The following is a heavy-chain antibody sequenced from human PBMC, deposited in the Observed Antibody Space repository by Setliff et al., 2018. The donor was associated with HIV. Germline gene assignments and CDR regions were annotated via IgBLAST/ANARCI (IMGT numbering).Heavy chain of an antibody. CDR3: AREHDYSNYRRLDS. V-gene: IGHV4-4*08. CDR2: IHHSGSS. J-gene: IGHJ4*02. D-gene: IGHD4-4*01. CDR1: GGSISSYY. Sequence: ETLSLTCTVSGGSISSYYWTWIRQPPGKGLEWIGYIHHSGSSDYTPSLRSRVTMSVDTSKNQFSLKLTSVTAADTAVYYCAREHDYSNYRRLDSWGQGILVTV.